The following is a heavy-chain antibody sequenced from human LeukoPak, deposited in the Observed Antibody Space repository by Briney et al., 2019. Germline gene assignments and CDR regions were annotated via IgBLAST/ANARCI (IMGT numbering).Heavy chain of an antibody. CDR3: TTDFGTLERDKFDY. CDR1: GFTFSNYW. D-gene: IGHD1-1*01. J-gene: IGHJ4*02. Sequence: QTGGSLRLSCAASGFTFSNYWMSWVRQAPGKGLEWVANINQDGSEKYYVDSVKGRFTISRDNAKNSLYLQMNSLRAEDTAVYYCTTDFGTLERDKFDYWGQGTLVTVSS. CDR2: INQDGSEK. V-gene: IGHV3-7*01.